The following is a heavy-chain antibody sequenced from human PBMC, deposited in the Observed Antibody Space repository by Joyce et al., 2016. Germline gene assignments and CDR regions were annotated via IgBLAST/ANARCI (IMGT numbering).Heavy chain of an antibody. CDR2: VNHSGST. J-gene: IGHJ5*02. D-gene: IGHD5-18*01. Sequence: QVQLQQWGGGLLKPSETLSLTRAVYGGSFSGYYWSWIRQPPGKGLEWIGKVNHSGSTSYDESLKSRVTISVDTSKNQLSLNLTSVTAADTAVYFCARGLVVTGTRVRGYNYGYSSWGQGTLVTVSS. CDR1: GGSFSGYY. CDR3: ARGLVVTGTRVRGYNYGYSS. V-gene: IGHV4-34*02.